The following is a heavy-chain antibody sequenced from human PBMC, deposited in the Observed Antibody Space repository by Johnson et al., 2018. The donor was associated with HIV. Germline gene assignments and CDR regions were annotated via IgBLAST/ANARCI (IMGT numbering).Heavy chain of an antibody. CDR1: GFTFSSYW. CDR3: ATELLRTEHDAFDI. J-gene: IGHJ3*02. V-gene: IGHV3-74*01. CDR2: INSDGSST. Sequence: MLLVESGGGLVQPGGSLRLSCAASGFTFSSYWMHWVRQAPGKGLVCVSRINSDGSSTSYADSVKGQFTISRDNAKNTLYLQMNSLRAEDTAVYYCATELLRTEHDAFDIWGQGTMVTVSS. D-gene: IGHD3-10*01.